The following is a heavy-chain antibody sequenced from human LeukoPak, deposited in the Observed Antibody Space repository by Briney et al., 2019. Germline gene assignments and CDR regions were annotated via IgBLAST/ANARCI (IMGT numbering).Heavy chain of an antibody. Sequence: ASVKVSCKASGYTFTSYYMHWVRQAPGQGLEWMGIINPSGGSTSYAQKFQGRVTMTRDTSTSTVYMELSSLRSEDTAVYYCARGGTQGYDFWSGYYTGFDYWGQGTLVTVSS. D-gene: IGHD3-3*01. CDR3: ARGGTQGYDFWSGYYTGFDY. CDR2: INPSGGST. V-gene: IGHV1-46*01. CDR1: GYTFTSYY. J-gene: IGHJ4*02.